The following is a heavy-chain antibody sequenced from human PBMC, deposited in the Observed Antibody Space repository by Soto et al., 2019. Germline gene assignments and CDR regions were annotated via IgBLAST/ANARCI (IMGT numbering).Heavy chain of an antibody. CDR2: INHSGST. J-gene: IGHJ3*02. CDR1: GGSFSGYY. Sequence: SETLSLTCAVYGGSFSGYYWSWIRQPPGKGLEWIGEINHSGSTNYNPSLKSRVTISVDTSKNQFSLKLSSVTAADTAVYYCARAPGGAAAGPTDAFDIWGQGTMVTVSS. CDR3: ARAPGGAAAGPTDAFDI. D-gene: IGHD6-13*01. V-gene: IGHV4-34*01.